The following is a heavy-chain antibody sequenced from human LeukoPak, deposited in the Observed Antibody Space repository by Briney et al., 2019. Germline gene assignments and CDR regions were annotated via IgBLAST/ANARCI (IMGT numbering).Heavy chain of an antibody. CDR2: INHSGST. D-gene: IGHD3-10*01. J-gene: IGHJ5*02. CDR1: GGSFSGYY. V-gene: IGHV4-34*01. CDR3: ARLQYGSGSYYTPWFDP. Sequence: SETLSLTCAVYGGSFSGYYWSWIRQPPGKGLEWIGEINHSGSTNYNPSLKSRVTISVDRSKNQFSLKLSSVTAADTAVYYCARLQYGSGSYYTPWFDPWGQGTLVTVSS.